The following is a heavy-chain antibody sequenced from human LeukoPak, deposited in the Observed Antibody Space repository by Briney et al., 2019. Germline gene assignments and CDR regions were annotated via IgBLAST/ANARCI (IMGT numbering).Heavy chain of an antibody. CDR3: ACLRGPSDY. CDR1: GFTFSSYA. Sequence: GGSLRFSCAASGFTFSSYAMSWVRQAPGKGLEWVSAISGSGGSTYYADSVKGRFTISRDNTKNSLYLQMDSLTADDTAVYFCACLRGPSDYWGQGTLVTVSS. J-gene: IGHJ4*02. V-gene: IGHV3-23*01. D-gene: IGHD4-17*01. CDR2: ISGSGGST.